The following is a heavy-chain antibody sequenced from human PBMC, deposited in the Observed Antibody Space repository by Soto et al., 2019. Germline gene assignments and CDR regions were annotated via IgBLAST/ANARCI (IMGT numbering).Heavy chain of an antibody. Sequence: QGKLVQSGAEVKKPGASVKVSCTASGNTFTNFGVTWVRQAPGQGLEWLGWISAYTDDPNYAQKFQGRVTMTIDTSTSTAYLDLRSLTSDDTAVYYCARVIPGAEAWFDPWGQGTLVTVSS. V-gene: IGHV1-18*01. CDR1: GNTFTNFG. CDR3: ARVIPGAEAWFDP. CDR2: ISAYTDDP. D-gene: IGHD2-2*01. J-gene: IGHJ5*02.